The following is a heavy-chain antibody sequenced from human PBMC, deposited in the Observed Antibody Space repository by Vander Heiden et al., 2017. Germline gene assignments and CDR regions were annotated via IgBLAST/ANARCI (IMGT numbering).Heavy chain of an antibody. D-gene: IGHD1-26*01. J-gene: IGHJ3*02. V-gene: IGHV5-51*01. CDR1: GYSFPSYW. CDR2: MYHGDYDI. CDR3: VRLGDRENVSAFDK. Sequence: VQLVQSGAEAKKPGESLMISCMGTGYSFPSYWIGWVRQKPGKGLEGMGMMYHGDYDIRNSPSFQGQVTISVDKSISTAYLQWRSLKESDTAMYYCVRLGDRENVSAFDKWGQGTMVTVS.